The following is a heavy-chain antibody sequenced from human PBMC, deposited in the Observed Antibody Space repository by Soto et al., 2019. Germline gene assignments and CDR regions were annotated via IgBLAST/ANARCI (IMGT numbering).Heavy chain of an antibody. CDR3: ARDTTIFGVVIGWEVDAFDI. Sequence: ASVKVSCKASGYTFTSYDIDWVRQATGQGLEWMGWMNPNSGNTGYAQKFQGRVTMTRNTSISTAYMELSSLRSEDPAVYYCARDTTIFGVVIGWEVDAFDIWGQGTMVTVSS. D-gene: IGHD3-3*01. J-gene: IGHJ3*02. CDR1: GYTFTSYD. V-gene: IGHV1-8*01. CDR2: MNPNSGNT.